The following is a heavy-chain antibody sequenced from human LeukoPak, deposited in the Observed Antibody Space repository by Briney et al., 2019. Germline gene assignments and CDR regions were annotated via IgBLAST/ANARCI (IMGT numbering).Heavy chain of an antibody. Sequence: ASVKVSCKASGYPFTDYYMHWIRQARGQGLECMRWTNPNTGDTNYPQKFQGRVTMTTDTSISTAYMDLSRLSSDDTAVYYCATLVRGSNSYYPYWGQGTLVTVSS. D-gene: IGHD3-10*01. CDR2: TNPNTGDT. J-gene: IGHJ4*02. CDR1: GYPFTDYY. CDR3: ATLVRGSNSYYPY. V-gene: IGHV1-2*02.